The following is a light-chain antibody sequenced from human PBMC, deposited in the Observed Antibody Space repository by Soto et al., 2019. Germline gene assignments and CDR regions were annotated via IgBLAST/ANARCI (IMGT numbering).Light chain of an antibody. CDR3: QVWDSSTYV. J-gene: IGLJ1*01. Sequence: SYELTQPLSVSVALGQTARITCGVNNIGSKNVHWYQQKPGQAPVLVIYRDSNRPSGIPERFSGSNSGNTAALTISRAQAGDEADYYCQVWDSSTYVFGTGTKVTLL. CDR2: RDS. V-gene: IGLV3-9*01. CDR1: NIGSKN.